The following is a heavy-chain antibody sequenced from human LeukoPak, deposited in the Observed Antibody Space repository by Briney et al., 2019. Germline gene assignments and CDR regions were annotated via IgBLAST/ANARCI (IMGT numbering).Heavy chain of an antibody. V-gene: IGHV4-59*01. D-gene: IGHD6-19*01. CDR2: IYYRGST. CDR3: ARGTYSSGFDY. Sequence: PSETLSLTCTVSGGSISSYYWSWIRQPPGKGLEWIGYIYYRGSTNYNPSLKSRVTISVDTSKNQFSLKLSSVTAADTAVYYCARGTYSSGFDYWGQGTLVTVSS. J-gene: IGHJ4*02. CDR1: GGSISSYY.